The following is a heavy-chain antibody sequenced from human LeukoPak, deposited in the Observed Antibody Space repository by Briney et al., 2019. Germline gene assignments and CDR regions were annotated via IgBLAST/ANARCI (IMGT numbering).Heavy chain of an antibody. CDR3: AKDDSVVVAATGKFDP. CDR1: GFTFSSYA. V-gene: IGHV3-23*01. D-gene: IGHD2-15*01. CDR2: ISGSGGST. J-gene: IGHJ5*02. Sequence: QSGGSLRLSCAASGFTFSSYAMSWVRQAPGKGLEWVSAISGSGGSTYYADSVKGRFTISRDNSKNTLYLQMNSLRAEDTAVYYCAKDDSVVVAATGKFDPWGQGTLVTVSS.